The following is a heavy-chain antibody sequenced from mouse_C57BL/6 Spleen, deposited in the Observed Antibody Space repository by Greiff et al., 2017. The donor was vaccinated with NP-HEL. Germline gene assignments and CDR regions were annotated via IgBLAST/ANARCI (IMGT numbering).Heavy chain of an antibody. J-gene: IGHJ3*01. CDR2: ISSGSSTI. D-gene: IGHD2-5*01. CDR3: ARGSNYGAWFAY. CDR1: GFTFSDYG. Sequence: EVKLVESGGGLVKPGGSLKLSCAASGFTFSDYGMHWVRQAPEKGLEWVAYISSGSSTIYYADTVKGRFTISRDNAKNTLFLQMTSLRSEDTAMYYCARGSNYGAWFAYWGKGTLVTVSA. V-gene: IGHV5-17*01.